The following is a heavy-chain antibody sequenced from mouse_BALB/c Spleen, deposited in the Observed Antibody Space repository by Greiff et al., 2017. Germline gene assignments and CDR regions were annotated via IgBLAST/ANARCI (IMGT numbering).Heavy chain of an antibody. CDR3: ARVLYYYGSSWGYCDV. D-gene: IGHD1-1*01. J-gene: IGHJ1*01. CDR1: GYTFTSYT. Sequence: VQLQQSAAELARPGASVKMSCKASGYTFTSYTMHWVKQRPGQGLEWIGYITPSSGYTEYNQKFKDKTTLTADKSSSTAYMQLSSLTSDDSAVYYCARVLYYYGSSWGYCDVWGAGTTVTVAS. CDR2: ITPSSGYT. V-gene: IGHV1-4*02.